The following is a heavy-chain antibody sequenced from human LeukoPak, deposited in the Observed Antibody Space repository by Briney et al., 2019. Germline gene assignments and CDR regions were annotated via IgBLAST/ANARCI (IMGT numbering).Heavy chain of an antibody. Sequence: GGSRRLSCAASGFTFSRYSMNWVRQAPAKGMEWVSYISSSSSTIYYADSVKGRFTISRDNAKNSLYLQMNSLRAEDTAVYYCARGGDITNDYWGQGTLVTVSS. CDR1: GFTFSRYS. V-gene: IGHV3-48*01. CDR2: ISSSSSTI. D-gene: IGHD2-15*01. CDR3: ARGGDITNDY. J-gene: IGHJ4*02.